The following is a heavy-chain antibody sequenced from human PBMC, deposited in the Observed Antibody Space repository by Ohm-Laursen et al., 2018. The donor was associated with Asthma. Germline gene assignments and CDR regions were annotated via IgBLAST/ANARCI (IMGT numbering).Heavy chain of an antibody. V-gene: IGHV1-69*13. CDR3: AREEGLRGSSPGLYYFDY. D-gene: IGHD6-6*01. CDR1: VGTFSSYA. Sequence: PSVTVSCKASVGTFSSYAISWVRQAPGQGLEWMGGIIPIFGTANYAQKFQGRVTITADESTSTAYMELSSLRSEDTAVYYCAREEGLRGSSPGLYYFDYWGQGTLVTVSS. CDR2: IIPIFGTA. J-gene: IGHJ4*02.